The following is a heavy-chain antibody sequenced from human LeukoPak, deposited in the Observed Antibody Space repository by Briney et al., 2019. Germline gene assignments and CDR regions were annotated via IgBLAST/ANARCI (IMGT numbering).Heavy chain of an antibody. CDR2: ISYDGSNK. CDR1: GFTFSSYG. CDR3: ARGFLYYSDSSAYLDY. J-gene: IGHJ4*02. Sequence: PGGSLRLSCAASGFTFSSYGMHWVRQAPGKGLEWVAVISYDGSNKYYADSVKGRFTISRDNSKNTLYLQMNSLRTEDTAVYYCARGFLYYSDSSAYLDYWGQGTLVTVSS. V-gene: IGHV3-30*03. D-gene: IGHD3-22*01.